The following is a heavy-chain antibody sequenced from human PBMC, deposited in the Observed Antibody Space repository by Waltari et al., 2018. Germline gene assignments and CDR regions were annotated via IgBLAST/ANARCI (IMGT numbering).Heavy chain of an antibody. D-gene: IGHD2-15*01. CDR1: GDSISGTYW. V-gene: IGHV4-4*02. J-gene: IGHJ4*02. CDR3: ARDRGRGLYLDS. Sequence: QVQLQESGPGLVKPSGTLSVTCAVSGDSISGTYWWSWVRQPPGKGLEWLGQIHGSGRSNYNPSLESRVTVSIDTSNNHCSLKVTSATAADTAVYYCARDRGRGLYLDSWAQGTLVTVSP. CDR2: IHGSGRS.